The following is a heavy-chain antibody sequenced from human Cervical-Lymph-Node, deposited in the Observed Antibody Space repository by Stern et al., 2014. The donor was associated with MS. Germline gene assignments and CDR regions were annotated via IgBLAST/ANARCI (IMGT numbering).Heavy chain of an antibody. CDR1: GYTFTGYY. D-gene: IGHD2-15*01. CDR3: ARDSVVEDLDS. V-gene: IGHV1-2*06. Sequence: MQLVESGAEMKKPGASVRVSCKTSGYTFTGYYVHWVRQAPGQGLEWMGRINPKNGVTNSVQKFQGRVTMTRDTSINTAYLELSELTSDDTAVYFCARDSVVEDLDSWGQGTLVIVSS. CDR2: INPKNGVT. J-gene: IGHJ1*01.